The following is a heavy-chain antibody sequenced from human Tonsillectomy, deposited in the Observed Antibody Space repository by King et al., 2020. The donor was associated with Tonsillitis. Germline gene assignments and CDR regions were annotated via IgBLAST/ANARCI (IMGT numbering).Heavy chain of an antibody. Sequence: VQLQESGPGLVKPSETLSLTFTVSGVSISSYYWSWIRQPAGKGLEWIGRIYTSGSTNYNPSLKSRVTMSVDTSKNQFSLKLSSVTAADTAVYYCARVYVGSSGYDYVDWYVELWGRGTLVTVSS. CDR1: GVSISSYY. D-gene: IGHD3-22*01. V-gene: IGHV4-4*07. J-gene: IGHJ2*01. CDR2: IYTSGST. CDR3: ARVYVGSSGYDYVDWYVEL.